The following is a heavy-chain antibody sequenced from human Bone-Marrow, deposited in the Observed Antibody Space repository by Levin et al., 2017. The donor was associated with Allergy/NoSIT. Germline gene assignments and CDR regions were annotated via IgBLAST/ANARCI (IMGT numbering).Heavy chain of an antibody. V-gene: IGHV3-30*04. CDR3: AGDSRKGQMRY. CDR2: ISYDGANT. J-gene: IGHJ4*02. Sequence: GGSLRLSCAASGFIFNGYGLHWVRQAPGKGLEWVAVISYDGANTHHADSVKGRFTISRDNSNNTLFLQMSGLRADDTAVYFCAGDSRKGQMRYWGQGTLVTVSS. CDR1: GFIFNGYG.